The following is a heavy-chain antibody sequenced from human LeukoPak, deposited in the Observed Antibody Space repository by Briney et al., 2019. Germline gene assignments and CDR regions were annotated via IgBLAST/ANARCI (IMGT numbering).Heavy chain of an antibody. CDR3: ARQGRSVDSRYPNWFDP. J-gene: IGHJ5*02. V-gene: IGHV4-39*01. CDR2: IYYTGTT. D-gene: IGHD2-15*01. CDR1: GDSISRGSYF. Sequence: SETLSLTCAVSGDSISRGSYFWAWIRQPPGKGLEWIGTIYYTGTTYYNPSLKSRVTLYVDTSSNHFSLKLSSVTAADTAVYYCARQGRSVDSRYPNWFDPWGQGTLVTVSS.